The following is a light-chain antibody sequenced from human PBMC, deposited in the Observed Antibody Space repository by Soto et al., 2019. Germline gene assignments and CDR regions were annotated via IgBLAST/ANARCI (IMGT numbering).Light chain of an antibody. J-gene: IGKJ5*01. CDR1: QGISSA. Sequence: AIQLTQSPSSLSASVGDRVTITCRASQGISSALAWYQQKPGKAPKLLIYDASSLESGVPSRFSGSGSGTDFTITISSLQPEYFATYYCPQFNNYPITFGKGTRLEI. CDR3: PQFNNYPIT. CDR2: DAS. V-gene: IGKV1D-13*01.